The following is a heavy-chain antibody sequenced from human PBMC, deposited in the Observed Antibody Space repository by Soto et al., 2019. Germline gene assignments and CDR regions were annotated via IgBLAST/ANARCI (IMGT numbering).Heavy chain of an antibody. Sequence: QLQLQESGPGLVKPSETLSLTCTVSGGSISSSSYYWGWIRQPPGKGLEWIGSIYYSGSTYYNPSLKSRVTISVDTSKNQFSLKLSSVTAADTAVYYCARLRDYYDSSLPVWYFDLWGRGTLVTVSS. J-gene: IGHJ2*01. CDR3: ARLRDYYDSSLPVWYFDL. V-gene: IGHV4-39*01. CDR2: IYYSGST. D-gene: IGHD3-22*01. CDR1: GGSISSSSYY.